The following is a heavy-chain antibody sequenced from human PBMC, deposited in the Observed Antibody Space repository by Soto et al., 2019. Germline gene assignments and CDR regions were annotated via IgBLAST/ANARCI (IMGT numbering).Heavy chain of an antibody. CDR1: GGSFSGYY. CDR2: INHSGST. D-gene: IGHD3-10*01. Sequence: KPSETLSLTCAVYGGSFSGYYWSWIRQPPGKGLEWIGEINHSGSTNYNPSLKSRVTISVDTSKNQFSLKLSSVTAADTAVYYCARRRLWDYYGSGTPYGMDVWGQGTTVTVSS. CDR3: ARRRLWDYYGSGTPYGMDV. V-gene: IGHV4-34*01. J-gene: IGHJ6*02.